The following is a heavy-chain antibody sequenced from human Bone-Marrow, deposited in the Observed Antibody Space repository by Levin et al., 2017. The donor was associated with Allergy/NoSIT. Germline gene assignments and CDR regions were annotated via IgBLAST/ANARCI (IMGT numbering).Heavy chain of an antibody. D-gene: IGHD2-15*01. CDR3: ARDGLTFCQSGGSCYSFRPGNWFDP. Sequence: LSLTCAASGFTFSSYGMHWVRQAPGKGLEWVAVIWYDGSNKYYADSVKGRFTISRDNSKNTLYLQMNSLRAEDTAVYYCARDGLTFCQSGGSCYSFRPGNWFDPWGQGTLVTVSS. CDR1: GFTFSSYG. CDR2: IWYDGSNK. V-gene: IGHV3-33*01. J-gene: IGHJ5*02.